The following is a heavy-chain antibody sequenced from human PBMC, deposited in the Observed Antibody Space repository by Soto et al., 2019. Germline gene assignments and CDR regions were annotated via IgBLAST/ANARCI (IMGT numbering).Heavy chain of an antibody. V-gene: IGHV1-2*04. D-gene: IGHD1-26*01. Sequence: ASVKVSCKASGYTFTGYYMHWVRQAPGQGLEWMGWINPNSGGTNYAQKFQGWVTMTRDTSISTAYMELSRLRSDDMAVYSCCRTSTASGYYFDYWGQGTLVTVSS. CDR2: INPNSGGT. CDR1: GYTFTGYY. CDR3: CRTSTASGYYFDY. J-gene: IGHJ4*02.